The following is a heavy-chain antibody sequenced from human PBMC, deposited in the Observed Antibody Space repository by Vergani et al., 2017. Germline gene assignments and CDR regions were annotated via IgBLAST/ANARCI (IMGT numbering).Heavy chain of an antibody. Sequence: QVQLVESGGGVVQPGRSLRLSCAASGFTFSSYAMHWVRQAPGKGLEWVAVISYDGSNKYYADSVKGRFTVSRDNSKNTLYLQMNSLRSEDTAVYYCARGGDLYSMDVWGKGTTVTVSS. CDR3: ARGGDLYSMDV. V-gene: IGHV3-30*01. J-gene: IGHJ6*03. CDR2: ISYDGSNK. D-gene: IGHD3-10*01. CDR1: GFTFSSYA.